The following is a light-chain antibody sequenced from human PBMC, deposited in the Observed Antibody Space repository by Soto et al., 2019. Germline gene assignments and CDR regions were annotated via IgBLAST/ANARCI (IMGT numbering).Light chain of an antibody. CDR2: GAS. J-gene: IGKJ3*01. CDR1: QSISRY. V-gene: IGKV1-39*01. CDR3: QQANSFPFT. Sequence: DIQMTQSPSSLSASVGDRVTITCRASQSISRYLNWYQQKPGEAPKLLICGASSLQSGVPSWFSGSGSGTDFTLTISSLQPEDSATYYCQQANSFPFTFGPGTKVAIK.